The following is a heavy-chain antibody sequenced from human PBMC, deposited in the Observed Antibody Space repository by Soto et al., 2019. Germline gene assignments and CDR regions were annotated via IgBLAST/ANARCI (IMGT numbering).Heavy chain of an antibody. J-gene: IGHJ6*02. V-gene: IGHV4-30-4*01. CDR2: IYYRVST. D-gene: IGHD3-22*01. Sequence: QVQLQESGPGLVKPSQTLALPCTVSGCSVSSGDYYWSWIRQHPGKGLEWIGYIYYRVSTYYNLSLMSRGTISVDPSKHQFSMKLSSVTAADTAVYYCARANYYDSSGSSPYGMDVWGQGTTVTVSS. CDR3: ARANYYDSSGSSPYGMDV. CDR1: GCSVSSGDYY.